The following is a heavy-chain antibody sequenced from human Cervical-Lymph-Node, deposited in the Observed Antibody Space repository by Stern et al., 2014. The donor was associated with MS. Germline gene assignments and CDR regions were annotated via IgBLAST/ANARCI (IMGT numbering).Heavy chain of an antibody. V-gene: IGHV1-2*06. J-gene: IGHJ4*02. CDR2: IDPNNGGT. CDR3: ARGPPGGDYFDY. CDR1: GFTFASYY. Sequence: VQLVESGAEVKKPGASVKVSCKTSGFTFASYYMHWVRQAPGQGLEWMGRIDPNNGGTNSAQKVQGRVTMTRATSIRTVYLELSRLRSDDTAVYYCARGPPGGDYFDYWGQGTLVTVSS. D-gene: IGHD2-2*01.